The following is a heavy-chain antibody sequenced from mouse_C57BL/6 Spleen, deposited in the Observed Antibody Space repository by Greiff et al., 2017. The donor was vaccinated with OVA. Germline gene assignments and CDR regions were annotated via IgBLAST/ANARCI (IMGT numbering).Heavy chain of an antibody. V-gene: IGHV1-15*01. J-gene: IGHJ2*01. CDR3: TRELRLHY. CDR2: IDPETGGT. D-gene: IGHD3-2*02. Sequence: QVQLKESGAELVRPGASVTLSCKASGYTFTDYEMHWVKQTPVHGLEWIGAIDPETGGTAYNQKFKGKAILTADKSSSTAYMELRSLTSEDSAVYYCTRELRLHYWGQGTTLTVSS. CDR1: GYTFTDYE.